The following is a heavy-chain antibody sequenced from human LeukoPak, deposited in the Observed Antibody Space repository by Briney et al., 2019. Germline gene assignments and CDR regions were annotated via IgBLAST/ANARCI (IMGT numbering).Heavy chain of an antibody. CDR3: ATGIVVVPAAIQDY. CDR1: GYTFTSYG. D-gene: IGHD2-2*01. V-gene: IGHV1-24*01. CDR2: FDPEDGET. J-gene: IGHJ4*02. Sequence: ASVTVSCTASGYTFTSYGISWVRQAPGQGLEWMGGFDPEDGETIYAQKFQGRVTMTEDTSTDTAYMELSSLRSEDTAVYYCATGIVVVPAAIQDYWGQGTLVTVSS.